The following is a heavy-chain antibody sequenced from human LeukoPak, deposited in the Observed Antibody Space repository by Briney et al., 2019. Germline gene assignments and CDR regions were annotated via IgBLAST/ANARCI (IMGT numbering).Heavy chain of an antibody. CDR2: INPNSGGT. CDR1: GYTFTGYY. V-gene: IGHV1-2*02. CDR3: ARAYYDYVWGSYTFDY. D-gene: IGHD3-16*01. Sequence: ASVKVSCKASGYTFTGYYMHWVRQAPGQGLEWMGWINPNSGGTNYAQKFQGRVTMTRDTSISTAYMELSRLRSDDTAVYYCARAYYDYVWGSYTFDYWGQGTLVTVSS. J-gene: IGHJ4*02.